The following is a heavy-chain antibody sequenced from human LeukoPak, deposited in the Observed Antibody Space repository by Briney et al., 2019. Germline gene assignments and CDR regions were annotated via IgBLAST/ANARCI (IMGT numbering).Heavy chain of an antibody. V-gene: IGHV3-7*01. CDR1: GFTFSSYA. CDR2: IKLDGSEK. CDR3: ARDPRWLQYNDY. J-gene: IGHJ4*02. Sequence: GGSLRLSCAASGFTFSSYAMHWVRQAPGKGLEWVANIKLDGSEKFYVGSVKGRFTISRDNAKNSLYLQMNSLRAEDTAVYYCARDPRWLQYNDYWGQGTLVTVSS. D-gene: IGHD5-24*01.